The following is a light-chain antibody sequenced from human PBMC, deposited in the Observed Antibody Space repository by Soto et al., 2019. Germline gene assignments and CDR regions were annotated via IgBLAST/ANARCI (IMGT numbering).Light chain of an antibody. CDR2: RAS. CDR3: QQYGSSPLT. Sequence: EIVFTQSPGTVSLSPGERATLSCRASQSVSSSYLAWYQQKPGQAPKVLIYRASSRATGIPDRFSGSGSGTDFTLTISRLEPEDFAVYYCQQYGSSPLTFGGGTKVDI. V-gene: IGKV3-20*01. J-gene: IGKJ4*01. CDR1: QSVSSSY.